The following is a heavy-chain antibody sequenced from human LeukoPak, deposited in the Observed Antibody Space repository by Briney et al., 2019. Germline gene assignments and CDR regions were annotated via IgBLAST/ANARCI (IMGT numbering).Heavy chain of an antibody. J-gene: IGHJ4*02. Sequence: ASVKASCKASGYTFTGYYMHWVRQAPGQGLEWMGWINPNSGGTNYAQKFQGRVTMTRDTSISTAYMELSRLRSDDTAVYYCASPTLRYFDWYPLEYWGQGTLATVSS. CDR3: ASPTLRYFDWYPLEY. D-gene: IGHD3-9*01. V-gene: IGHV1-2*02. CDR2: INPNSGGT. CDR1: GYTFTGYY.